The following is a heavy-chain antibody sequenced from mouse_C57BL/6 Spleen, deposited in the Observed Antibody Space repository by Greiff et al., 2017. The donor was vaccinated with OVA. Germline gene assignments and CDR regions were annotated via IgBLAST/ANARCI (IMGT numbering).Heavy chain of an antibody. J-gene: IGHJ1*03. V-gene: IGHV1-47*01. Sequence: VQGVESGAELVKPGASVKMSCKASGYTFTTYPIEWMKQNHGKSLEWIGNFHPYNEDTKYNEKFKGKATLTVEKSSSTVYLELSRLTSDDSAVYYCARGYYGSSYWYFDVWGTGTTVTVSS. CDR3: ARGYYGSSYWYFDV. CDR1: GYTFTTYP. CDR2: FHPYNEDT. D-gene: IGHD1-1*01.